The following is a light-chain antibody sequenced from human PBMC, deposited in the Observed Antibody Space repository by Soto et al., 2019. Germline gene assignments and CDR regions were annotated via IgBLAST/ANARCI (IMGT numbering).Light chain of an antibody. CDR2: DAS. V-gene: IGKV3-11*01. Sequence: IVLTQSPATPSLSPGERATPSCRASQSVSSYLAWYQQKPGQAPRLLIYDASNRATGIPARFSGSGSGTDFTLTIGSLEPEDFAGYYCQERSNWPLTFGGGTKVEIK. CDR1: QSVSSY. CDR3: QERSNWPLT. J-gene: IGKJ4*01.